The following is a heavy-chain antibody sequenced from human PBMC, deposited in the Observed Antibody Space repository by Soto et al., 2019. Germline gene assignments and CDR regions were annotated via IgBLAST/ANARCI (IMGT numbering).Heavy chain of an antibody. D-gene: IGHD3-9*01. CDR2: ISAYNGNT. V-gene: IGHV1-18*01. CDR3: ARDWRYYGILTGYYIHEPAYYYYGMDV. Sequence: GASVKVSCKASGYTFTSYGISWVRQAPGQGLEWMGWISAYNGNTNYAQKLQGRVTMTTDTSTSTAYVELRSLRSDDTAVYYCARDWRYYGILTGYYIHEPAYYYYGMDVWGQGTTVTVSS. CDR1: GYTFTSYG. J-gene: IGHJ6*02.